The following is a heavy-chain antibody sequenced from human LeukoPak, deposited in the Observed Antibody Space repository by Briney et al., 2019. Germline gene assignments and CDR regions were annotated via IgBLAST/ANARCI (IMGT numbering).Heavy chain of an antibody. D-gene: IGHD6-13*01. CDR1: GYTFTSYY. J-gene: IGHJ3*02. V-gene: IGHV1-69*13. Sequence: SVKVSCKASGYTFTSYYMHWVRQAPGQGLEWMGGIIPIFGTANYAQKFQGRVTITADESTSTAYMELSSLRSEDTAVYYCARPIAAAGESEDAFDIWGQGTMVTASS. CDR2: IIPIFGTA. CDR3: ARPIAAAGESEDAFDI.